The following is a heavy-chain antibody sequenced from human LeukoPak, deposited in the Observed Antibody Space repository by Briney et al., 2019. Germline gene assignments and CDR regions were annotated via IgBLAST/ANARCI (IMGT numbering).Heavy chain of an antibody. J-gene: IGHJ4*02. CDR3: AKGVAARPIDY. V-gene: IGHV1-8*01. CDR2: MNPNSGNT. Sequence: ASVKVSCKASGYTFTNYDIDWVRQATGQGLEWMGWMNPNSGNTGYAQKFQGRVTMTRNTSISTAYMELSSLRSEDMAVYYCAKGVAARPIDYWGQGTLVTVSS. D-gene: IGHD6-6*01. CDR1: GYTFTNYD.